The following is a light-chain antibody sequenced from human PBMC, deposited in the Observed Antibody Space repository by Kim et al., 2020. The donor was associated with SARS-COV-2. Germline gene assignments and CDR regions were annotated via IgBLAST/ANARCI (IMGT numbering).Light chain of an antibody. CDR3: QQYNNWPPIT. Sequence: EIVMTQSPDTLSVSPGERATLSCRASQSISSNLAWYQQKPGQALRLLIYGASTRASGIPARFSGSGSGTEFTLTISSLQSEDFAFYYCQQYNNWPPITFGQGTRLEIK. CDR1: QSISSN. J-gene: IGKJ5*01. CDR2: GAS. V-gene: IGKV3-15*01.